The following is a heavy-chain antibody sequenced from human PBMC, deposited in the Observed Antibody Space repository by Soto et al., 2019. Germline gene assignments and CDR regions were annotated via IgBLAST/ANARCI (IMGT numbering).Heavy chain of an antibody. CDR2: ICYDGSNK. CDR1: GFTFSSHG. Sequence: PVGSLRLPSAASGFTFSSHGVHWVRQAPGKGLEWVAVICYDGSNKYYADSVKVRFTISRDNSKSTLYLQMNSLRAEDTSVYYSASRQDYYCYGMDVWGKGTTVTVTP. CDR3: ASRQDYYCYGMDV. V-gene: IGHV3-33*01. J-gene: IGHJ6*01.